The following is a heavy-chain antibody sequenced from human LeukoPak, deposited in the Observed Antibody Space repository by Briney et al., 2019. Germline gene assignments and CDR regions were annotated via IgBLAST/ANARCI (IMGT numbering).Heavy chain of an antibody. D-gene: IGHD3-16*02. CDR1: GFTFNIYA. CDR3: ARDEGSYDYLWGSYRYNWFDP. Sequence: GGSLRLSCSASGFTFNIYAMHWVRQAPGKGLEWVALISYDGSSKYYADSVKGRFTISRDNSKNTLYLQVNSLRSEDTAVYYCARDEGSYDYLWGSYRYNWFDPWGQGTLVTVSS. CDR2: ISYDGSSK. J-gene: IGHJ5*02. V-gene: IGHV3-30*04.